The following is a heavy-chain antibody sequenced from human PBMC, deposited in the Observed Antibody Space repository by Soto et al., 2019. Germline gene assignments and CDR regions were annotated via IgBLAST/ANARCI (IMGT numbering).Heavy chain of an antibody. V-gene: IGHV4-31*03. CDR1: GGSISSGGYY. J-gene: IGHJ4*02. D-gene: IGHD6-13*01. CDR2: IYYSGST. Sequence: PSETLSLTCTVSGGSISSGGYYWSWIRQHPGKGLEWIGYIYYSGSTYYNPSLKSRVTISVDTSKNQFSLKLSSVTAADTAVYYCARDKSGIAAAGYIDYWGQGTLVTVSS. CDR3: ARDKSGIAAAGYIDY.